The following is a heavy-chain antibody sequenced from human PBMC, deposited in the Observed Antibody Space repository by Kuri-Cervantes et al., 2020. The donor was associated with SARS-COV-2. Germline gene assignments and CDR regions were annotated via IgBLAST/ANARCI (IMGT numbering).Heavy chain of an antibody. V-gene: IGHV1-18*01. CDR3: AENRDGYKLAFDI. D-gene: IGHD5-24*01. J-gene: IGHJ3*02. Sequence: ASVTVSCKASGYTFTSYGISWVRQAPGQGLEWMGWISAYNGNTNYAQKLQGRVTMTTDTSTSTAYMELRSLRSDDTAVYYCAENRDGYKLAFDIWGQGTMVTVSS. CDR2: ISAYNGNT. CDR1: GYTFTSYG.